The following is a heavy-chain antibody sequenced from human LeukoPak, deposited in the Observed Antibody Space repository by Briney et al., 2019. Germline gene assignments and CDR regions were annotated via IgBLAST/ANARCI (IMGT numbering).Heavy chain of an antibody. CDR1: GGSFSGYF. D-gene: IGHD3-16*01. J-gene: IGHJ5*02. Sequence: PSETLSLTCAVYGGSFSGYFWSYIRQPPGKGLEWLGEISHSGSTNYSPSLKSRVTISVDTSKNQFSLKLNSVTAADTAVYYCARHYGPWGQGTLVTVSS. CDR2: ISHSGST. V-gene: IGHV4-34*01. CDR3: ARHYGP.